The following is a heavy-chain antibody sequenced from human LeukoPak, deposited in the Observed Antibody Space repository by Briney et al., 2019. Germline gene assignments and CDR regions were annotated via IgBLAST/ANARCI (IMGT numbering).Heavy chain of an antibody. V-gene: IGHV1-3*03. Sequence: ASVKVSCKASGYTFTSYAMHWVRQAPGQRLEWMGWINAGNGNTKYSQEFQGRVTITADKSTSTAYMELSSLRSEDTAVYYCAREQSPGAIAALPDAFDIWGQGTMVTVSS. CDR1: GYTFTSYA. D-gene: IGHD6-6*01. CDR3: AREQSPGAIAALPDAFDI. CDR2: INAGNGNT. J-gene: IGHJ3*02.